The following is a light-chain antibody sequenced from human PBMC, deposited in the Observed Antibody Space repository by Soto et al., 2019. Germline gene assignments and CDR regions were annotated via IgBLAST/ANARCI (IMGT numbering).Light chain of an antibody. CDR1: QSISNC. CDR2: SAS. Sequence: DVQMTQSPSSLSASIGDRVTVTCRASQSISNCLNWYQHKPGNAPKILIHSASTLESGVPSRFSGGGSGTEFNFTISSLQREDSATYYGQESYTPPLTFGGGTKVDIK. CDR3: QESYTPPLT. J-gene: IGKJ4*01. V-gene: IGKV1-39*01.